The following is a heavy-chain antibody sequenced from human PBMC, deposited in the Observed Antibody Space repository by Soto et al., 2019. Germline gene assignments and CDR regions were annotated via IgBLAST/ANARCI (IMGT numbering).Heavy chain of an antibody. D-gene: IGHD2-15*01. CDR1: GFTFNNYA. J-gene: IGHJ4*02. CDR2: INGADATT. V-gene: IGHV3-23*01. CDR3: AKGGTPYSPHRDY. Sequence: GGSLRLSCAASGFTFNNYAMTWVRQAPGKGLEWVSSINGADATTSYADSVKGRFTISRDNSRSMLYLQMNSLRAEDTALYYCAKGGTPYSPHRDYWGQGTLVTVSS.